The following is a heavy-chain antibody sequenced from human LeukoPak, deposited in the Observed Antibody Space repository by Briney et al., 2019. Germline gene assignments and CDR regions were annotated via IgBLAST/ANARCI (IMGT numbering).Heavy chain of an antibody. CDR2: INPNSGGT. D-gene: IGHD3-10*01. CDR3: ESGVIIWFGESPRYYYMDV. V-gene: IGHV1-2*02. Sequence: ASVKVSCKASGYTFTGYYMHLVRQAPGQGLELKGWINPNSGGTNYAQKFQGRVTMTRDTSISTTYMELSRLRFDDTAVDYCESGVIIWFGESPRYYYMDVWGKGTTVTISS. CDR1: GYTFTGYY. J-gene: IGHJ6*03.